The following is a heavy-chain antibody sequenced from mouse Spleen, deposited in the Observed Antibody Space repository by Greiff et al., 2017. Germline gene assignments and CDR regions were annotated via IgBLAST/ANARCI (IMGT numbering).Heavy chain of an antibody. Sequence: EVQLQESGGGLVQPGGSMKLSCVASGFTFSNYWMNWVRQSPEKGLEWVAQIRLKSDNYATHYAESVKGRFTISRDDSKSSVYLQMNNLRAEDTGIYYCTLSYDYDDAMDYWGQGTSVTVSS. CDR2: IRLKSDNYAT. V-gene: IGHV6-3*01. D-gene: IGHD2-4*01. J-gene: IGHJ4*01. CDR1: GFTFSNYW. CDR3: TLSYDYDDAMDY.